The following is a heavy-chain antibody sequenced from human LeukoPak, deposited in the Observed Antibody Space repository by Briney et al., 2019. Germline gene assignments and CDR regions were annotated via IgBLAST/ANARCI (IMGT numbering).Heavy chain of an antibody. CDR3: ARDLYNSGLDF. D-gene: IGHD6-19*01. J-gene: IGHJ4*02. V-gene: IGHV3-33*01. Sequence: GGSLRLSCEASGFTFSDYGMHWVRQAPNKGLEWVTVIRLDVSTEYYADSVKGRFTISRDNSKNTLFLHMNSLRAEDTAVYYCARDLYNSGLDFWGQGTLVTVSS. CDR2: IRLDVSTE. CDR1: GFTFSDYG.